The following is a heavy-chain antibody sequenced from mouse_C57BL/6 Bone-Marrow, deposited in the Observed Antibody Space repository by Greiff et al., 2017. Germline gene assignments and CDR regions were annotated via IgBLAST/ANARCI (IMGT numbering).Heavy chain of an antibody. CDR3: TANWGAY. D-gene: IGHD4-1*01. V-gene: IGHV14-4*01. Sequence: VQLKESGAELVRPGASVKLSCTASGFTITADYMHWVKQRPEQGLEWIGWIDPENGDTEYASKFQGKATITADTSSNTAYLQLSSLTSEDTAVYYCTANWGAYWGQGTLVTVSA. J-gene: IGHJ3*01. CDR2: IDPENGDT. CDR1: GFTITADY.